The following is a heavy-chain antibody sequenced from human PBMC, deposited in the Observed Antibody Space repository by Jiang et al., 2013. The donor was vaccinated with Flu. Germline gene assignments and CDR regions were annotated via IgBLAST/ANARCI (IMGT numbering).Heavy chain of an antibody. Sequence: KPSETLSLTCAVSGYSISNGYYWGWIRQPPGKGLEWIGIIHYSGSTYYNPSPKSRVTISLDTSKNQFSLKLSSVTAADTALYYCARHRGQSGYYYLDFWGQGTLVPVSS. CDR3: ARHRGQSGYYYLDF. CDR1: GYSISNGYY. V-gene: IGHV4-38-2*01. D-gene: IGHD3-3*01. J-gene: IGHJ4*02. CDR2: IHYSGST.